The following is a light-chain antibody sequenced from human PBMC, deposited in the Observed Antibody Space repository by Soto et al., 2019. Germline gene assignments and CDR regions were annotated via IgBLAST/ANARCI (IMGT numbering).Light chain of an antibody. V-gene: IGLV1-44*01. J-gene: IGLJ1*01. CDR3: CSYADGSIYV. CDR1: SSNIGSNT. Sequence: QAVVTQPPSASGTPGQRVTISCSGSSSNIGSNTVNWYQQLPGTAPKLLIYSNNQRPSGVPDRFSGSKSGTSASLAISGLQSEDEADYYCCSYADGSIYVFGTGTKLTVL. CDR2: SNN.